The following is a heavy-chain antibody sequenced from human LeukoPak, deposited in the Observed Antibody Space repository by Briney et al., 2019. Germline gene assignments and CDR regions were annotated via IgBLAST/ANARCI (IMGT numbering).Heavy chain of an antibody. CDR2: ISISSSYI. CDR1: GFTFSSYS. CDR3: ARGLGLDY. V-gene: IGHV3-21*01. D-gene: IGHD3-16*01. Sequence: GGSLRLSCAAFGFTFSSYSMNWVRQAPGKGLEWVSSISISSSYIYYADSVKGRFTISRDNAKNSLYLQMNSLRAEDTAVYYCARGLGLDYWGQGTLVTVSS. J-gene: IGHJ4*02.